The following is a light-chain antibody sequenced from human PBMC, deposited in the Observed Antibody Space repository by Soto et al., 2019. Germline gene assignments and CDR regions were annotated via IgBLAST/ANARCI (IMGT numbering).Light chain of an antibody. CDR2: GAS. CDR1: QSVSSRS. J-gene: IGKJ5*01. Sequence: EIVLPQSPGTLSVSAPEGATLACRASQSVSSRSLAWYQQKGGQAPSLLTYGASRRATGLPDRFSGSGSGTDFTLTISRLEPEDFAVYYCQQYGSSPPSSTFGQGTRLEI. V-gene: IGKV3-20*01. CDR3: QQYGSSPPSST.